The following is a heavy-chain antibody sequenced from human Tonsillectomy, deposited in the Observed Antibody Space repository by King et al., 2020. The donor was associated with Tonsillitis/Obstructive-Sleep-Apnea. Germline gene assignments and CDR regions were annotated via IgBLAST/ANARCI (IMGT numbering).Heavy chain of an antibody. J-gene: IGHJ6*02. D-gene: IGHD3-3*01. CDR3: AREITIFGVLTSDGMDV. CDR1: GGSISSSY. V-gene: IGHV4-59*01. CDR2: IYYRGST. Sequence: VQLQESGPGLVKPSETLSLTCTVSGGSISSSYWSWIRQPPGKGLEWIGYIYYRGSTNYNPSLKSRVTISVDTSKNQFSLKLSSVTAADTAVYYCAREITIFGVLTSDGMDVWGQGTTVTVSS.